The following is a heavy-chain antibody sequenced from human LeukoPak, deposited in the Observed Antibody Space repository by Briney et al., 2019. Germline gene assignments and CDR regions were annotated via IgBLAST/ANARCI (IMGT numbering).Heavy chain of an antibody. J-gene: IGHJ3*02. CDR2: IWYDGSNK. V-gene: IGHV3-33*08. CDR1: GFTFSSYG. D-gene: IGHD5-18*01. Sequence: GRSLRLSCAASGFTFSSYGMHWVRQAPGKGLEWVAVIWYDGSNKYYADSVKGRFTISRDNSKNTLYLQMNSLRAEDTAVYYCAREIMEQLWLSGVQAFDIWGQGTMVTVSS. CDR3: AREIMEQLWLSGVQAFDI.